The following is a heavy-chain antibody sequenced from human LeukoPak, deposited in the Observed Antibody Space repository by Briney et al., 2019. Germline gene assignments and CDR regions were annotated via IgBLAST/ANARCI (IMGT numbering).Heavy chain of an antibody. V-gene: IGHV1-2*02. D-gene: IGHD3-22*01. CDR1: GYTFTDYY. Sequence: ASVKVSCKTSGYTFTDYYMHRVRQAPGQGLEWMGWINPNSGGTNYAQKFQGRVTMTRDKSINTAYMELSRLRSDDTAVYYCARYYDSRGYYDYWGQGTLVTVSS. CDR2: INPNSGGT. J-gene: IGHJ4*02. CDR3: ARYYDSRGYYDY.